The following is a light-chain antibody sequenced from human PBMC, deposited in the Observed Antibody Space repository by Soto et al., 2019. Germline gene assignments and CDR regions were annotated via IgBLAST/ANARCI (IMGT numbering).Light chain of an antibody. CDR1: QSVSSNS. CDR3: QQYGTSPPEDT. J-gene: IGKJ2*01. V-gene: IGKV3-20*01. Sequence: EIVLTQSPGTLSLSPGERATLSCRASQSVSSNSLAWYQQKPGQAPRLLIYDASTRATGIPDRFSGSGSGTDFTLTITRLEPEDFAVYYCQQYGTSPPEDTFGQGTKLESK. CDR2: DAS.